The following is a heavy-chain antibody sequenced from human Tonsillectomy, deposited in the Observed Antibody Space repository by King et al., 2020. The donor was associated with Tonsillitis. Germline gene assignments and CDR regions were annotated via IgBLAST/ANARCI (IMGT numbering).Heavy chain of an antibody. CDR3: AKDRVVVVPAAIHDYYYGMDV. V-gene: IGHV3-30*18. D-gene: IGHD2-2*02. CDR1: GFTFSSYG. Sequence: VQLVESGGGVVQPGRSLRLSCAASGFTFSSYGMHWVRQAPGKGLEWVAVISYDGSNKYYADSVKGRFTISRDNSKNTLYLQMNSLRAEDTAVYYCAKDRVVVVPAAIHDYYYGMDVWGQGTTVTVSS. CDR2: ISYDGSNK. J-gene: IGHJ6*02.